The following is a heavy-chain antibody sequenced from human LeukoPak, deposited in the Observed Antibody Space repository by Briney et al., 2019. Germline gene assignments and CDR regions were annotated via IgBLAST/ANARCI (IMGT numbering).Heavy chain of an antibody. CDR2: ISSSGTTI. CDR3: AGGRTYSSSTLEDY. D-gene: IGHD6-13*01. V-gene: IGHV3-48*04. J-gene: IGHJ4*02. Sequence: GGSLRLSCAASGFTFSSYSMNWVRQAPGKGLEWVSYISSSGTTIYYADSVKGRFTISRDNAKNTLYLQMDSLRADDTAVYYCAGGRTYSSSTLEDYWGQGTLVTVSS. CDR1: GFTFSSYS.